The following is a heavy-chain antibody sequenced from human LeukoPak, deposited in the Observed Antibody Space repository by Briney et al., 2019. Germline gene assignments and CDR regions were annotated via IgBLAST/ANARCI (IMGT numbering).Heavy chain of an antibody. CDR3: TSNPPRTGDFNY. Sequence: ASVKVSCKASGYTFTSYYMHWVRQAPGQGLEWMGIINPSGGSRSYAQKFQGRVTMTRDTSITTAYMELSSLRSEDTAVYYCTSNPPRTGDFNYWGRGTLVTVSS. D-gene: IGHD7-27*01. J-gene: IGHJ4*02. CDR2: INPSGGSR. CDR1: GYTFTSYY. V-gene: IGHV1-46*01.